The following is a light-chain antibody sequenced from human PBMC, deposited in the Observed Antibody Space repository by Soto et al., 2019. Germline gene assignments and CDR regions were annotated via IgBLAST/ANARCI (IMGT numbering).Light chain of an antibody. Sequence: DIQMSQSPSSLSASVGDRVTITCRASESIGNYLNWYQQKPGRVPKLLIYAASRLQSGVPSRFSGSGSGTDFTLTISSLQPEDIATYFCLQQNSDRPWTFGRGTKVEIK. CDR3: LQQNSDRPWT. CDR2: AAS. CDR1: ESIGNY. J-gene: IGKJ1*01. V-gene: IGKV1-17*01.